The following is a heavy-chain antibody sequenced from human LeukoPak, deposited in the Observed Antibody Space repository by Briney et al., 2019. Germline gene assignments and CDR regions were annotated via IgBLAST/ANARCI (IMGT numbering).Heavy chain of an antibody. Sequence: SVKVSCKASGGTFTSYAISWVRQAPGQGLEWMGGIIPIFGTANYAQKFQGRVTITADESTSTAYMELSSLRSEDTAVYYCARDVRAAAGTLRVFDYWGQGTLVTVSS. CDR1: GGTFTSYA. J-gene: IGHJ4*02. CDR3: ARDVRAAAGTLRVFDY. CDR2: IIPIFGTA. V-gene: IGHV1-69*13. D-gene: IGHD6-13*01.